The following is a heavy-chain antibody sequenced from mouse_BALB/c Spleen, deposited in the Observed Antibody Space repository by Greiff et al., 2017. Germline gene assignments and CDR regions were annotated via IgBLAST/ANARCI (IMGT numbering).Heavy chain of an antibody. Sequence: VQLQQSGAELVKPGASVKLSCTASGFNIKDTYMHWVKQRPEQGLEWIGRIDPANDNTKYDPKFQGKATITADTSSNTAYLQLSSLTSEDTAVYYCARWDWYFDVWGAGTTVTVSS. V-gene: IGHV14-3*02. CDR2: IDPANDNT. CDR1: GFNIKDTY. J-gene: IGHJ1*01. CDR3: ARWDWYFDV.